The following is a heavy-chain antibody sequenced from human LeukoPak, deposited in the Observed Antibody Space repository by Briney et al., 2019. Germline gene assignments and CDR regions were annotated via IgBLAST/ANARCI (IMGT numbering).Heavy chain of an antibody. D-gene: IGHD5-12*01. CDR3: ATRALGGRHIVATPDDAFDI. CDR1: GFTFSSYS. J-gene: IGHJ3*02. V-gene: IGHV3-48*01. CDR2: ISGSSSTR. Sequence: PGGSLRLSCAASGFTFSSYSMNWVRQAPGKGLEWVSDISGSSSTRNYADSVKGRFTISRDNAKNSLYLQMNSLRAEDTAVYYCATRALGGRHIVATPDDAFDIWGQGTMVTVSS.